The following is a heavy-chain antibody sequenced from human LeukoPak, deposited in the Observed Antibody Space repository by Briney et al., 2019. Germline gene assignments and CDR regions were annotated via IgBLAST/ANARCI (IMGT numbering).Heavy chain of an antibody. CDR2: IKQDGSEK. Sequence: SGGSLRLSCAASGFTFSTYWMSWVRQAPGKGLEWVANIKQDGSEKKYLDSVKGRFTISRDNAKNSLYLQMNSLRAEDTATYYCARDLDSSSWWNWFDPWGQGTLVTVSS. V-gene: IGHV3-7*01. D-gene: IGHD6-13*01. CDR3: ARDLDSSSWWNWFDP. CDR1: GFTFSTYW. J-gene: IGHJ5*02.